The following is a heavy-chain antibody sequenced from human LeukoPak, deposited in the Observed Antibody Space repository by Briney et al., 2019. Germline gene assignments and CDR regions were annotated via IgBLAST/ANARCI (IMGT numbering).Heavy chain of an antibody. CDR2: ISGWDGST. Sequence: ASVKVSCKASGFTFTDYGFSWVRQAPGQGLEWMGWISGWDGSTSYARELQGRVTMTIDTSTTTVYMDLRSLTSDDTAIYYCTRNSIQLKRQRWFYPWGQGTLVTVSS. V-gene: IGHV1-18*01. CDR3: TRNSIQLKRQRWFYP. CDR1: GFTFTDYG. D-gene: IGHD1-1*01. J-gene: IGHJ5*02.